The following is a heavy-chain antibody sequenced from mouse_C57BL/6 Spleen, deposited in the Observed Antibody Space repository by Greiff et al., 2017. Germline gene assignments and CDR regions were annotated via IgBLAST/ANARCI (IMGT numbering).Heavy chain of an antibody. CDR3: ARRGLRGYFDV. CDR1: GYAFTNYL. CDR2: INPGSGGT. J-gene: IGHJ1*03. Sequence: QVQLKQSGAELVRPGTSVKVSCKASGYAFTNYLIEWVKQRPGQGLEWIGVINPGSGGTNYNEKFKGKATLTADKSSSTAYMQLSSLTSEDSAVYFCARRGLRGYFDVWGTGTTVTVSS. D-gene: IGHD3-1*01. V-gene: IGHV1-54*01.